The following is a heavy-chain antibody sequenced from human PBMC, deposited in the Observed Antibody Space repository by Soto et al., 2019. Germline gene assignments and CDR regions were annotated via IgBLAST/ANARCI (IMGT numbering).Heavy chain of an antibody. CDR3: ARPLFGWYDV. Sequence: QVQLVQSGVEVKKPGASVKVSCKASGYTFMSYPITWVRQAPGQGLEWMGWINPYNGHTKNAQKFQGRVTMTTYTSPTTAYMERRSLRSGDTSVYFCARPLFGWYDVCGQGTLVTVSS. CDR2: INPYNGHT. J-gene: IGHJ4*02. V-gene: IGHV1-18*01. CDR1: GYTFMSYP. D-gene: IGHD6-19*01.